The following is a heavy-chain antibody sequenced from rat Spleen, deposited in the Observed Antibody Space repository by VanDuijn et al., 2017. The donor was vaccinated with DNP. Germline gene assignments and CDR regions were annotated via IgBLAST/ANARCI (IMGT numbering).Heavy chain of an antibody. V-gene: IGHV5S11*01. Sequence: EVQLVESGGGLVQPGRSMKLSCGVSGLTFSNYDMAWVRQAPTKGLEWVASVSSGGGTTYYRDSVRGRFTISRDNAKNTLYLHMDSLRSEETATYYCARHATTRDWFAYWGQGTLVTVSS. CDR2: VSSGGGTT. CDR3: ARHATTRDWFAY. CDR1: GLTFSNYD. J-gene: IGHJ3*01. D-gene: IGHD1-10*01.